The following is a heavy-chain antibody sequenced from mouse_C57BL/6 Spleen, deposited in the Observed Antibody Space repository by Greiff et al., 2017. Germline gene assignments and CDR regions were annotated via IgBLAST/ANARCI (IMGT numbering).Heavy chain of an antibody. Sequence: VQLQQSGAELMKPGASVKLSCKATGYTFTGYWIEWVKQRPGHGLEWIGEILPGSGSTNYNEKFKGKATFTADTYSNTAYMQLSSLTTEDSSIYSCARDYYGSSLWYFDVWGTGTTVTVSS. V-gene: IGHV1-9*01. CDR2: ILPGSGST. CDR3: ARDYYGSSLWYFDV. CDR1: GYTFTGYW. J-gene: IGHJ1*03. D-gene: IGHD1-1*01.